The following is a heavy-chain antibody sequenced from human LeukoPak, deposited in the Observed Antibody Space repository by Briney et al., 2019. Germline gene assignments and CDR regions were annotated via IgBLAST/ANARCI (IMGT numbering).Heavy chain of an antibody. Sequence: GGSLRLPCAASGFTFSSYWMNWVRQAPGKGLEWVGNIKQAGSETYYVDSVKGRFTISRDNARNSLNLQMNSLRADDTAVYYCARGHTSNWDNVLDIWGQGTMVTVSS. V-gene: IGHV3-7*01. J-gene: IGHJ3*02. CDR1: GFTFSSYW. CDR3: ARGHTSNWDNVLDI. D-gene: IGHD1/OR15-1a*01. CDR2: IKQAGSET.